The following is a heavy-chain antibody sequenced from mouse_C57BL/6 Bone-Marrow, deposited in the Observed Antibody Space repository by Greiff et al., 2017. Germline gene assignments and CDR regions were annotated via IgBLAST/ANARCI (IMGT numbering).Heavy chain of an antibody. CDR3: AREDGSSSFDY. V-gene: IGHV1-69*01. D-gene: IGHD1-1*01. J-gene: IGHJ2*01. CDR2: IDPSDSYT. CDR1: GYTFTSYW. Sequence: VQLQQPGAELVMPGASVKLSCKASGYTFTSYWMHWVKQRPGQGLEWIGEIDPSDSYTNYNQKVKGKSTLTVDKSSSTAYMQHSSLTSEDSAVYYCAREDGSSSFDYWGQGTTLTVSS.